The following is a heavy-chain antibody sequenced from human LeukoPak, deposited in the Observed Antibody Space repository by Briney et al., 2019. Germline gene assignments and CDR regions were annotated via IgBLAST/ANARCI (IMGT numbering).Heavy chain of an antibody. V-gene: IGHV4-59*01. CDR2: VSYSGGP. Sequence: SETLSLTCTVSGDSISSYHWSWIRQPPGKGLEWIGYVSYSGGPNYNPSHKSRVTISVDTSKNQFSLKLTSVTAADTAVYYCAREYYGSSGYYNDYWGQGALVTVSS. J-gene: IGHJ4*02. CDR3: AREYYGSSGYYNDY. D-gene: IGHD3-22*01. CDR1: GDSISSYH.